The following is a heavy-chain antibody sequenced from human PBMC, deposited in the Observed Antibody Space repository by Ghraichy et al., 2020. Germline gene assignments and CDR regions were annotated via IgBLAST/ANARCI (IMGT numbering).Heavy chain of an antibody. V-gene: IGHV3-23*01. J-gene: IGHJ4*02. CDR1: GFTFSSYA. CDR2: ISDSGGRT. D-gene: IGHD3-10*01. Sequence: GGSLRLSCAASGFTFSSYAMSWVRQAPGKGLEWVSAISDSGGRTYYADSVKGRFTISRDNSKNTLYLQMNSLRAEDTAVYHCAKEANYYDSSADYWGQGTLVTVSS. CDR3: AKEANYYDSSADY.